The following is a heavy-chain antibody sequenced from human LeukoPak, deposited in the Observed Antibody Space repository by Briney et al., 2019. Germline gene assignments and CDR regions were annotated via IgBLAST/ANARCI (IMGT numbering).Heavy chain of an antibody. V-gene: IGHV1-18*01. D-gene: IGHD2-8*01. CDR2: ISPYNGNT. CDR1: GYTFTNYG. CDR3: TRTVLDCKNGVCYDY. Sequence: EASVKVSCKASGYTFTNYGISWVRQAPGQGLEWMGWISPYNGNTNYAQKLQGRVTVTTDTSTSTAYMELRSLRSDDTAVYYCTRTVLDCKNGVCYDYWGQGTLVTVSS. J-gene: IGHJ4*02.